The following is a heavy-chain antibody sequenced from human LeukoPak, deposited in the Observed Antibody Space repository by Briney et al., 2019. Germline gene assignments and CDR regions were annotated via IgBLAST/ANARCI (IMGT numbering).Heavy chain of an antibody. CDR1: GGPFSGYY. V-gene: IGHV4-34*01. D-gene: IGHD3-3*01. J-gene: IGHJ4*02. Sequence: PSETVHLTCAFYGGPFSGYYCTWIRQPPGKGLEWIGEINHSGSNNYNPSLKSRVTISVDTSKNHFSLKLSSVTAADTALYYCARGGTYCDFWSGDYWGQGTLVTVSS. CDR3: ARGGTYCDFWSGDY. CDR2: INHSGSN.